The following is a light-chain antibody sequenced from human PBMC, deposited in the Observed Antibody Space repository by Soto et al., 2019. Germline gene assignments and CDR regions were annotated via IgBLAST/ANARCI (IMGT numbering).Light chain of an antibody. CDR2: GAS. Sequence: GDRVTISCRASQAIRHDVGWYQQKPGRAPKLLIYGASNLEGGVPSRFSGSGSGTDFTLSISTLQPEDVATYYCLQDYSFPWTFGQGTKGELK. CDR3: LQDYSFPWT. CDR1: QAIRHD. J-gene: IGKJ1*01. V-gene: IGKV1-6*01.